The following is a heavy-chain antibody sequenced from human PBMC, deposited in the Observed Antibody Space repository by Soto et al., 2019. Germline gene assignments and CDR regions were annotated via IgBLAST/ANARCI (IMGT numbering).Heavy chain of an antibody. CDR2: ISAYNGNT. CDR3: ACHSSSWHTYGMDV. Sequence: AAVKVSCKASGYTFTSYGISWVRQAPGQGLEWMGWISAYNGNTNYAQKLQGRVTMTTDTSASTAYMELGSLRSEDTAIYYCACHSSSWHTYGMDVWGQGTAVTVSS. CDR1: GYTFTSYG. J-gene: IGHJ6*02. V-gene: IGHV1-18*01. D-gene: IGHD3-22*01.